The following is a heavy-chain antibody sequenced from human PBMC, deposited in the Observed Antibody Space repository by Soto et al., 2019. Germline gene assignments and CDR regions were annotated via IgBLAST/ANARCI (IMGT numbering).Heavy chain of an antibody. CDR1: GGTFSSYT. CDR2: IIPILGIA. D-gene: IGHD1-7*01. J-gene: IGHJ3*02. Sequence: GASVTVSCKASGGTFSSYTISWVRQAPGQGLEWMGRIIPILGIANYAQKFQGRVTITADKSTSTAYMELSSLRSEDTAVYYCARDWTGTTFGEPRNAFDIWGQGTMVTVSS. V-gene: IGHV1-69*04. CDR3: ARDWTGTTFGEPRNAFDI.